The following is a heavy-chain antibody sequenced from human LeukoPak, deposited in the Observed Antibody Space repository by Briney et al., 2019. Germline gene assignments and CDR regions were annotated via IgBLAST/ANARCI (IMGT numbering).Heavy chain of an antibody. CDR3: ARHMAAGTGVPAYNWFDP. CDR1: GYKLTNNW. J-gene: IGHJ5*02. Sequence: GESLKISCKISGYKLTNNWIGWVRQMPGKGLEWMGIIYPGDSDIRYSPSFQGQVTISADKSISTAYLQWSSLKASDTAMYYCARHMAAGTGVPAYNWFDPWGQGTLVTVSS. D-gene: IGHD6-13*01. V-gene: IGHV5-51*01. CDR2: IYPGDSDI.